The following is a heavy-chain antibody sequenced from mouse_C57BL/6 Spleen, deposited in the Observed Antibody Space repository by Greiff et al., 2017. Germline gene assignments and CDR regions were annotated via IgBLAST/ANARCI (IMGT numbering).Heavy chain of an antibody. V-gene: IGHV1-67*01. CDR3: AIYYYGSSPQGY. CDR2: ISTYYGDA. D-gene: IGHD1-1*01. J-gene: IGHJ2*01. CDR1: GYTFTDYA. Sequence: LQESGPELVRPGVSVKISCKGSGYTFTDYAMHWVKQSHAKSLEWIGVISTYYGDASYNQKFKEKATMTVDKSSSTAYMELARLTSEDSAVYYCAIYYYGSSPQGYWGQGTTLTVSS.